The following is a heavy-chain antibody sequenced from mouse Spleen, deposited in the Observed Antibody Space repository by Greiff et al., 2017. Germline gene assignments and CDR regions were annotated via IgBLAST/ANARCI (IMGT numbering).Heavy chain of an antibody. V-gene: IGHV5-9-1*01. CDR3: SRRRRRTGYFDV. CDR1: GFTFSSYA. J-gene: IGHJ1*01. Sequence: VKLMESGAGLVKPGGSLKLSCAASGFTFSSYAVSWVRQTPATRLEWVATISSGGSYTYYSDSVKGRFTISRDNAKNTLYLQMSSLRAKDTAMYYCSRRRRRTGYFDVWGAGTTVTVSS. CDR2: ISSGGSYT.